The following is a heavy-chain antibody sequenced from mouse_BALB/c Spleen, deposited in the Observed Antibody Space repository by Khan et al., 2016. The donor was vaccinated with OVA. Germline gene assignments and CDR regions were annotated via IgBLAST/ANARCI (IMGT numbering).Heavy chain of an antibody. Sequence: QIQLVQSGPELKKPGETVKISCKASGYTLTNYGMNWVKQAPGKDLKWMGWINTYTGGATYADDFKGRFAFSLETSASTAYLQINNLKNEDTATYFGSSSNGNYWFAYWGQGTLVTVSA. CDR1: GYTLTNYG. V-gene: IGHV9-3-1*01. CDR3: SSSNGNYWFAY. CDR2: INTYTGGA. D-gene: IGHD2-1*01. J-gene: IGHJ3*01.